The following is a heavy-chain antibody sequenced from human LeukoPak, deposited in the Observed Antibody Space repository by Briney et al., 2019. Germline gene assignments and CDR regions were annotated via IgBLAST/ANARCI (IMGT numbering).Heavy chain of an antibody. CDR2: ISYDGSNK. V-gene: IGHV3-30*03. J-gene: IGHJ4*02. CDR1: GFTFSSYG. D-gene: IGHD4-11*01. CDR3: ARDVRLTVTTPCDY. Sequence: PGRSLRLSCAASGFTFSSYGVHWVRQAPGKGLEWVAVISYDGSNKYYADSVKGRFTISRDNSKNTLYLQMNSLRAENTAIYHSARDVRLTVTTPCDYSGQGTLVTVSS.